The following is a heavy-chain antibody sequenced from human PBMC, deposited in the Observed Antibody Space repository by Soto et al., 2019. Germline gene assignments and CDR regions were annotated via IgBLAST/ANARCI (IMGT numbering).Heavy chain of an antibody. J-gene: IGHJ3*02. CDR2: ISGRGGTT. CDR3: AKDHSRTYIHDAFHI. V-gene: IGHV3-23*01. CDR1: GFTFSTYA. D-gene: IGHD4-4*01. Sequence: TGGSLRLSCEASGFTFSTYAMSWVRQAPGEGLEWISTISGRGGTTYYADSVRGRFAISRDNSKNTLYIQMNSLRADDTAVYYCAKDHSRTYIHDAFHIWGLGTMVTVSS.